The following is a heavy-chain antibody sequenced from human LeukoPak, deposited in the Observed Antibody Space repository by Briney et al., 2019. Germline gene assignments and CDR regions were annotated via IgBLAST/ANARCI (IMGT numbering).Heavy chain of an antibody. Sequence: PGGSLRLSCAASGFIFSSYTMNWVRQAPGKGLEWVSSISSGSSYIYYADSVKGRFTISRDNAKKSLYLQMNSLRAEDTAVYYCAKGDVLRYFDWLSYFDYWGQGTLVTVSS. V-gene: IGHV3-21*01. J-gene: IGHJ4*02. D-gene: IGHD3-9*01. CDR3: AKGDVLRYFDWLSYFDY. CDR1: GFIFSSYT. CDR2: ISSGSSYI.